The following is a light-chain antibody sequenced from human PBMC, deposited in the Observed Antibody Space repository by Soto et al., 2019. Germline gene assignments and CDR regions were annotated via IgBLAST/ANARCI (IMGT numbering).Light chain of an antibody. CDR3: QQGYSTPRT. J-gene: IGKJ1*01. CDR1: QSISSY. CDR2: AAS. Sequence: DIQMTQSPSSLSASVGDRVTITCRASQSISSYLNWYQQKPGKAPKLLIYAASSLQSGVPSRFSGSGSGTDCTLTISSLQSDDFATYDGQQGYSTPRTFGQGTKVEIK. V-gene: IGKV1-39*01.